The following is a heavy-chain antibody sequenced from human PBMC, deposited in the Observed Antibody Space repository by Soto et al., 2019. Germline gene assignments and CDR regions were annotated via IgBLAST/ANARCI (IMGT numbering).Heavy chain of an antibody. D-gene: IGHD1-7*01. V-gene: IGHV4-31*03. J-gene: IGHJ5*02. Sequence: SETLSLTCTVSGGSISSGGYYWSWIRQHPGKGLEWIGYIYYSGSTYYYPSLKSRVTISVDTSKNQFSLKLSSVTAADTAVYYCARDVLSGGTMGWFDPWGQGTLVTVSS. CDR2: IYYSGST. CDR1: GGSISSGGYY. CDR3: ARDVLSGGTMGWFDP.